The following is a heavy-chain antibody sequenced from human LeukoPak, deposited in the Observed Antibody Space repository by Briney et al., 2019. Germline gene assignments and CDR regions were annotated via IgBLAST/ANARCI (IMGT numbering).Heavy chain of an antibody. J-gene: IGHJ3*02. CDR2: IYYTGST. V-gene: IGHV4-59*08. CDR1: GGSLSSYY. D-gene: IGHD6-19*01. Sequence: PSETLSLTCAVSGGSLSSYYWSWIWQPPGKGLEWIGYIYYTGSTNYNPSLKSRVTVSVDTSNNQFSLKLTSVTAAGTAVYYCARRSKAVAALAFDIWGQGTMVTVSS. CDR3: ARRSKAVAALAFDI.